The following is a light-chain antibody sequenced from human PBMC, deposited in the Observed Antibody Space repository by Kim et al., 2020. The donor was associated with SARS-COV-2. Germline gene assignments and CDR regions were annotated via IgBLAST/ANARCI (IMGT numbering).Light chain of an antibody. J-gene: IGLJ2*01. Sequence: GQSVAISCTGTSSDVGGYNYVSWYQQHPGKAPRLIIFEVSKRPSGVPDRFSGSKSGNTASLTVSGLQAEDEADYYCSSFAGSNHVVFGGGTKLTVL. CDR3: SSFAGSNHVV. CDR2: EVS. V-gene: IGLV2-8*01. CDR1: SSDVGGYNY.